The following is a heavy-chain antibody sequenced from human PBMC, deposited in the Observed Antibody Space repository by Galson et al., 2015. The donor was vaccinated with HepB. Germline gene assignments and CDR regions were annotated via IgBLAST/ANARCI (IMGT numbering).Heavy chain of an antibody. CDR2: IYYSVST. D-gene: IGHD3-10*01. CDR1: GDSISSYY. CDR3: ARLIYYGSGSYYYFDY. Sequence: ETLSLTCTVSGDSISSYYWSWIRQPPGRGLEWIAYIYYSVSTNYNPSLKSRVTISVDTSKNQFSLKLRSVTAADTAVYYCARLIYYGSGSYYYFDYWGQGTLVTVSS. J-gene: IGHJ4*02. V-gene: IGHV4-59*08.